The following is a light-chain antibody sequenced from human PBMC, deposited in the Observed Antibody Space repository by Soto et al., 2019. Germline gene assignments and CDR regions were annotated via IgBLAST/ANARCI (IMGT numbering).Light chain of an antibody. CDR3: QQLNSYPLP. CDR2: AAS. V-gene: IGKV1-5*01. Sequence: IQITQSPSTLSASVGDRVTITCRASQSISSWLAWYQQKPGKAPNLLIYAASSLQGGVPSRFSGSRSGTDFTLTISSLQHEDFAPYYCQQLNSYPLPFGGGTKVAI. CDR1: QSISSW. J-gene: IGKJ4*01.